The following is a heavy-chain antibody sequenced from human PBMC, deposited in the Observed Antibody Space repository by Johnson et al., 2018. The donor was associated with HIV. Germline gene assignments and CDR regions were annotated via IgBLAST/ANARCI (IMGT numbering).Heavy chain of an antibody. J-gene: IGHJ3*02. Sequence: EVQLVESGGGLVQPGGSLRLSCAASGFTFSNAWMSWVRQAPGKGLEWVGRIKSKTDGGTTDYAAPVKGRFTISRDDSKNTLYLQMNSLRAEDTAVYYCARVVVITYHDAFAIWGQGTMVTVSS. D-gene: IGHD3-22*01. CDR3: ARVVVITYHDAFAI. CDR2: IKSKTDGGTT. CDR1: GFTFSNAW. V-gene: IGHV3-15*01.